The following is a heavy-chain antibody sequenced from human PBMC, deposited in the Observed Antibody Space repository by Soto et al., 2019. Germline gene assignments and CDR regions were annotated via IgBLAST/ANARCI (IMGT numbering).Heavy chain of an antibody. CDR3: ARISGVGTTGSKWFDP. CDR1: GYTFANYN. V-gene: IGHV1-18*01. D-gene: IGHD1-26*01. CDR2: ISSYHGNT. J-gene: IGHJ5*02. Sequence: QVQLVQSGAEVKKPGASVKVSCKASGYTFANYNINWVRQAPGQGLEWMGRISSYHGNTNYAQKLQGRVTMTTDTAKSTAHMELRGLRSDDTAVYYWARISGVGTTGSKWFDPWGQGTLVTVSS.